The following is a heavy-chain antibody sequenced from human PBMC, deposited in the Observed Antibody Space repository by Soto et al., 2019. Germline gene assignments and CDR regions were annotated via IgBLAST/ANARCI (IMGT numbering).Heavy chain of an antibody. V-gene: IGHV5-51*01. D-gene: IGHD2-15*01. Sequence: GASLEISCKGSGYSFTIYWIGWVRQMPGKGLDCMGIIYPGASDTRYSPSFQGQVTISADKSSSTAYLQVSSLKATDTAMYYCVRYGGKTLDYGGQGARVTISS. J-gene: IGHJ4*02. CDR2: IYPGASDT. CDR3: VRYGGKTLDY. CDR1: GYSFTIYW.